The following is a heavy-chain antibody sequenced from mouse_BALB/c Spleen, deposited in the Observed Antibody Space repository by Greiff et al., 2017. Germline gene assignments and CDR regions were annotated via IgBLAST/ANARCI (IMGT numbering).Heavy chain of an antibody. J-gene: IGHJ3*01. Sequence: EVKLMESGGGLVKPGGSLKLSCAASGFTFSDYYMYWVRQTPEKRLEWVATISDGGSYTYYPDSVKGRFTISRDNAKNNLYLQMSSLKSEDTAMYYCGNYGFAYWGQGTLVTVSA. V-gene: IGHV5-4*02. CDR3: GNYGFAY. D-gene: IGHD2-1*01. CDR1: GFTFSDYY. CDR2: ISDGGSYT.